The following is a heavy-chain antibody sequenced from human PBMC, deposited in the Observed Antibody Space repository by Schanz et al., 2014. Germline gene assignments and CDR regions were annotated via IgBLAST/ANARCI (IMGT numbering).Heavy chain of an antibody. CDR3: ARDQTGTTNWFDP. J-gene: IGHJ5*02. V-gene: IGHV1-2*02. CDR1: GYSFAAFF. D-gene: IGHD1-7*01. Sequence: QVQLLQSGAEVKKPGASVKASCKASGYSFAAFFIHWVRQTPGQGLEWMGCINPYSGATYYAQKFQGRVTLTSDASLTTVYMEVHSLTSDDTAVFFCARDQTGTTNWFDPWGQGTLVTVSS. CDR2: INPYSGAT.